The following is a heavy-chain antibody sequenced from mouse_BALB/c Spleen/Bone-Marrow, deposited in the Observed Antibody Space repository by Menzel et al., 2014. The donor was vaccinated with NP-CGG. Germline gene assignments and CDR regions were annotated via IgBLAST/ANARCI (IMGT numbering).Heavy chain of an antibody. Sequence: EVQLQQSGPELVKPGASVKISCKASGYSFTGYFMNWVKQSHGKSLEWIGRIHPYNGDTFYNQKFKDKATLTVDKSSSTAYMHLSSPTSEDSAVYYCTRDDGGFAYWGQGTLVTVSA. D-gene: IGHD1-1*02. CDR1: GYSFTGYF. J-gene: IGHJ3*01. CDR2: IHPYNGDT. CDR3: TRDDGGFAY. V-gene: IGHV1-20*01.